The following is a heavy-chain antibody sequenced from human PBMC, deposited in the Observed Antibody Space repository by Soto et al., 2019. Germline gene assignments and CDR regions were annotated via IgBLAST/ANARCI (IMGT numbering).Heavy chain of an antibody. CDR2: TYYRGST. D-gene: IGHD2-15*01. J-gene: IGHJ6*03. V-gene: IGHV4-39*01. CDR1: GGSISSSSYY. Sequence: QLQLQESGPGLVKPSETLSLTCTVSGGSISSSSYYWGWIRKPPGKGPEWTGSTYYRGSTDNNTSLKSRVTISVDTSKNQFSLKLSSVTAADTAVYFCARIWVGYCSGGSFYSCYYMDVWGKGTTLTVSS. CDR3: ARIWVGYCSGGSFYSCYYMDV.